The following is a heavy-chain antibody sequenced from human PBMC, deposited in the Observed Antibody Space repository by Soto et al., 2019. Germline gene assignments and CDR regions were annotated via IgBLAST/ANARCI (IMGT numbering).Heavy chain of an antibody. D-gene: IGHD3-10*01. CDR3: GPDYYGSGSYGMDV. Sequence: QVQLVQSGAEVKKPGSSVKVSCKASGGTFSSYAISWVRQAPGQGLEWMGGIIPIFGTANYAQKFQGRVTITADESTSAVCMELGSLRAEDTAVYYGGPDYYGSGSYGMDVWGQGTTVTVSS. V-gene: IGHV1-69*12. CDR2: IIPIFGTA. CDR1: GGTFSSYA. J-gene: IGHJ6*02.